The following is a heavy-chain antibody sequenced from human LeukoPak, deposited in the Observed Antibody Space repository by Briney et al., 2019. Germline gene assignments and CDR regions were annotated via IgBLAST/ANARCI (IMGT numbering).Heavy chain of an antibody. Sequence: SETLSLTCTVSGGSISSSSYYWGWIRQPPGKGLEWIGSIYYSGSTYYNPSLKSRVTISVDTSKNQFSLKLSSVTAADTAVYYCARSRYDSSGYWDYWGQGTLVTVSS. D-gene: IGHD3-22*01. CDR1: GGSISSSSYY. V-gene: IGHV4-39*07. J-gene: IGHJ4*02. CDR3: ARSRYDSSGYWDY. CDR2: IYYSGST.